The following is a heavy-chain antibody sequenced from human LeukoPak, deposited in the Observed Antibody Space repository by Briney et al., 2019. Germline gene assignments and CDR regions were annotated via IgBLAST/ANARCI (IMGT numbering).Heavy chain of an antibody. CDR2: IYSGGST. J-gene: IGHJ3*02. V-gene: IGHV3-66*01. CDR1: GFTVSSNY. CDR3: ARDQEFYGSGSYRRGAFDI. D-gene: IGHD3-10*01. Sequence: PGGSLRLSCAASGFTVSSNYMSWVRQAPGKGLESVSVIYSGGSTYYADSVKGRFTISRDNSKNTLYLQMNSLRAEDTAVYYCARDQEFYGSGSYRRGAFDIWGQGTMVTVSS.